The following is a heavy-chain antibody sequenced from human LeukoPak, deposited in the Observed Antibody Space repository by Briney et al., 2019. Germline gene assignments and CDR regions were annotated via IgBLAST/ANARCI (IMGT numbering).Heavy chain of an antibody. CDR3: AKGGDH. J-gene: IGHJ4*02. CDR2: IKPDGSDK. Sequence: GGSLRLSCAASGFTFSNVWMSWVRQAPGKGLEWVANIKPDGSDKYYVDSVKGRFTVSRDNAKNSLYLQMNSLRAEDTAVYYCAKGGDHWGQGTLVTVSS. V-gene: IGHV3-7*01. D-gene: IGHD3-16*01. CDR1: GFTFSNVW.